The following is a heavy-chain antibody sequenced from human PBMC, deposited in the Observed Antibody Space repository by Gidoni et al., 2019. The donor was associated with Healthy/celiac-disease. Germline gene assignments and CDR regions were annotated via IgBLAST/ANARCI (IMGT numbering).Heavy chain of an antibody. CDR2: SIPILGIA. V-gene: IGHV1-69*04. Sequence: QVQLVQAGAEVTKPGSSVKVSCTASGGTFSSYAISWVRQAPGQGLEWMGRSIPILGIANYAQKFQGRVTITADKSTSTAYMELSSLRSEDTAVYYCARATYSGSYYSWFDPWGQGTLVTVSS. CDR3: ARATYSGSYYSWFDP. J-gene: IGHJ5*02. CDR1: GGTFSSYA. D-gene: IGHD1-26*01.